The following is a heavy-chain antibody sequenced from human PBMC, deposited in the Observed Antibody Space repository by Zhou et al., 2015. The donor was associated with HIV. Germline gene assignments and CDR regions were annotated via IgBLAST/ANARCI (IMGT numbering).Heavy chain of an antibody. CDR1: GYIFNNYD. CDR3: VRGHRIPRYSSGWYGGDY. Sequence: QVQLVQSGAEMRKTGASVKVSCKASGYIFNNYDVDWVRQATGQGLEWMGWMNPNNGNTGYAQRFQGRVSMTRNTSISTAYMELSGLRFDDTAVYYCVRGHRIPRYSSGWYGGDYWGQGTLVTVSP. CDR2: MNPNNGNT. D-gene: IGHD6-19*01. J-gene: IGHJ1*01. V-gene: IGHV1-8*01.